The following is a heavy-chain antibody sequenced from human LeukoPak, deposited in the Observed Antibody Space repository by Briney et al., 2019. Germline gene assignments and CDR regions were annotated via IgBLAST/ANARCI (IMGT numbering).Heavy chain of an antibody. CDR3: AKVRKYQLLLDLI. CDR1: GFTFSSYS. D-gene: IGHD2-2*01. J-gene: IGHJ4*02. CDR2: ISSSSSTI. Sequence: PGGSLRLSCAASGFTFSSYSMNWVRQAPGKGLEWVSYISSSSSTIYYADSVKGRFTISRDNAKNSLYLQMNSLRAEDTAVYYCAKVRKYQLLLDLIWGQGTLVTVSS. V-gene: IGHV3-48*04.